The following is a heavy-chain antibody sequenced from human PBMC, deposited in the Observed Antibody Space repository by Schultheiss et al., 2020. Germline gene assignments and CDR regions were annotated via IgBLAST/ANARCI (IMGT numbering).Heavy chain of an antibody. CDR3: SRGNRVLGSN. J-gene: IGHJ4*02. CDR1: GITFGDSA. CDR2: IRSKAFGGTT. D-gene: IGHD1-14*01. Sequence: GGSLRLSCTASGITFGDSAMSWFRQAPGKGLEWVGFIRSKAFGGTTEYAASVKGRFTISRDDSKSIAYLQMNSLKTEDTAVYYCSRGNRVLGSNWGQGTLVTVSS. V-gene: IGHV3-49*03.